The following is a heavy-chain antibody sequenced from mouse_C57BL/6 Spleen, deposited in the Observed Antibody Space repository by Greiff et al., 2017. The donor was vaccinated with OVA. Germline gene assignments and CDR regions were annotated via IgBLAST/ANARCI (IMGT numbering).Heavy chain of an antibody. J-gene: IGHJ2*01. D-gene: IGHD2-1*01. CDR1: GYAFSSSW. CDR2: IYPGDGDT. V-gene: IGHV1-82*01. CDR3: ARERGVYYGNRYYFDY. Sequence: QVQLQQSGPELVKPGASVKISCKASGYAFSSSWMNWVKQRPGKGLEWIGRIYPGDGDTNYNGKFKGKATLTADKSSSTAYMQLSSLTSEDSAVYFCARERGVYYGNRYYFDYWGQGTTLTVSS.